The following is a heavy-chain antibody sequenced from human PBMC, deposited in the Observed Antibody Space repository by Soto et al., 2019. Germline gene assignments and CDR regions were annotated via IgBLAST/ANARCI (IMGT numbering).Heavy chain of an antibody. CDR1: GYTFTSYA. CDR3: AREGIYYDYIWGSYRFGFLGY. Sequence: GASVKVSCKASGYTFTSYALHWVRQAPGQRLEGMGWINAGNGNTKYSQKFQGRVTITRDTSASTAYMELSSLRSEDTAVYYCAREGIYYDYIWGSYRFGFLGYWGQGTLVTVPS. V-gene: IGHV1-3*01. J-gene: IGHJ4*02. D-gene: IGHD3-16*02. CDR2: INAGNGNT.